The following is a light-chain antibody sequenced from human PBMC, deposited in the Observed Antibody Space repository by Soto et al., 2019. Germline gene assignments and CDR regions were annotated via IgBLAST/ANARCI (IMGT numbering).Light chain of an antibody. CDR1: QRVSTY. Sequence: VLTQSPVTLSLTPGDRATLSCRASQRVSTYLAWYRQVPGQPPRLLIYDTTNRAAGIPPRFSGSRSGTDFTLTISSVELEDFALYYCHHRNTFGQGTRLEIK. V-gene: IGKV3-11*01. J-gene: IGKJ5*01. CDR3: HHRNT. CDR2: DTT.